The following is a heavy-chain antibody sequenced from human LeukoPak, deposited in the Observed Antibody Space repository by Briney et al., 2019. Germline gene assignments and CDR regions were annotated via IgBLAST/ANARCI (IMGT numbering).Heavy chain of an antibody. J-gene: IGHJ5*02. Sequence: PSETLSLTCTVSGGSISSSSYYWGWIRQPPGKRLEWIGSIYYSGSTYYNPSLKSRVTISVDTSKNQFSLKLSSVTAADTAVYYCARSSGYSSRPGWFDPWGQGTLVTVSS. V-gene: IGHV4-39*07. D-gene: IGHD6-13*01. CDR3: ARSSGYSSRPGWFDP. CDR2: IYYSGST. CDR1: GGSISSSSYY.